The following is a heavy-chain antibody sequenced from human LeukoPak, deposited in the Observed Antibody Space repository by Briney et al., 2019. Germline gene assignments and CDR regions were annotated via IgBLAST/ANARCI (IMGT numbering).Heavy chain of an antibody. V-gene: IGHV1-2*06. J-gene: IGHJ4*02. CDR2: INPNSGGT. CDR1: GYTFTGYY. D-gene: IGHD2-2*01. Sequence: ASVKVSCKASGYTFTGYYMRWVRQAPGQGLEWMGRINPNSGGTNYAQKFQGRVTMTRDTSISTAYMELSRLRSDDTAVYYCARAPHTHYAIQGRVRGEFDYWGQGTLVTVSS. CDR3: ARAPHTHYAIQGRVRGEFDY.